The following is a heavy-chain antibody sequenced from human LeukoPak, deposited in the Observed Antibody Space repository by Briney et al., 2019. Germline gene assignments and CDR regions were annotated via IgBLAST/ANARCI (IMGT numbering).Heavy chain of an antibody. CDR3: ARQRVRGVIIGYFDY. V-gene: IGHV4-34*01. J-gene: IGHJ4*02. CDR1: GGSFSGYY. CDR2: INHSGST. Sequence: SETLSLTCAVYGGSFSGYYWSWIRQPPGKGLEWIGEINHSGSTNYNPSLKSRVTISVDTSKNQFSLKLSSVTAADTAVYYCARQRVRGVIIGYFDYWGQGTLVTVPS. D-gene: IGHD3-10*01.